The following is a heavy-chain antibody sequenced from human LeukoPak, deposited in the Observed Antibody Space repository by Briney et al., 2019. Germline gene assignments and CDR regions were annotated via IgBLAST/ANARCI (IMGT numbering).Heavy chain of an antibody. D-gene: IGHD6-6*01. V-gene: IGHV4-34*01. Sequence: SETLSLTCAVYGGSFSGYYWSWIRQPPGKGLEWIGEINHSGSTNYNPSLKSRVTISVDTSKNQFSLKLSSVTAADTAVYYCARRGPYSSSSGWEGYYYYYMDVWGKGTTVTVSS. CDR3: ARRGPYSSSSGWEGYYYYYMDV. CDR1: GGSFSGYY. CDR2: INHSGST. J-gene: IGHJ6*03.